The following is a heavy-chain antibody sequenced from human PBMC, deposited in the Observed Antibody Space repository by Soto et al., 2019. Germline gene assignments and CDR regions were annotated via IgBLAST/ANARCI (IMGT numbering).Heavy chain of an antibody. D-gene: IGHD3-22*01. Sequence: PGGSLRLSCAASGFTFSSYAMSWVRQARGKGLEWVSAISGSGGSTYYADSVKGRFTISRDNSKNTLYLQMNSLRAEDTAVYYCAKVKYYDSSGLTNWFDPWGQGTLVTVSS. V-gene: IGHV3-23*01. CDR2: ISGSGGST. J-gene: IGHJ5*02. CDR1: GFTFSSYA. CDR3: AKVKYYDSSGLTNWFDP.